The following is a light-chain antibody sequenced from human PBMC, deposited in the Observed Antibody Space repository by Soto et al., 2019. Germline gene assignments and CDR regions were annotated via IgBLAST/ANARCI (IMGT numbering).Light chain of an antibody. CDR3: QQFNNYPPKLT. V-gene: IGKV1D-13*01. CDR1: QGISSA. Sequence: AIQLTQSPSSLSASVGDRVTITCRASQGISSALAWYQQKPGKAPKLLIYDASSLESGVPSRFSGSGSGTDFTLTISSLQPEDFVTYYCQQFNNYPPKLTFGGGTKVEIK. CDR2: DAS. J-gene: IGKJ4*01.